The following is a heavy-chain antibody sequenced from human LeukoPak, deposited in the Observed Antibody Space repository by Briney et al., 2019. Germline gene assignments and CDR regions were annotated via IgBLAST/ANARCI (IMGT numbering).Heavy chain of an antibody. CDR1: GYSLTSYW. CDR2: IYPGDFDT. CDR3: ARFQGGNNRCYFDI. D-gene: IGHD6-25*01. V-gene: IGHV5-51*01. J-gene: IGHJ3*02. Sequence: GESLKISCKGSGYSLTSYWIGWVRQMPGKGLEWMGIIYPGDFDTRYSPSFQGQVTISADKSISTAYMQWSSLKASDTAMYYCARFQGGNNRCYFDIWGQGTLVIVSS.